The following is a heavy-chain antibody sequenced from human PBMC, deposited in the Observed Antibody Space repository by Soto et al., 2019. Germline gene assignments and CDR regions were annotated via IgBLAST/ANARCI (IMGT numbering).Heavy chain of an antibody. CDR2: IKSDASTI. J-gene: IGHJ4*02. CDR3: VRGGSANYYGLFDS. Sequence: EVQLVESGGGLVQPGGSLRLSCAASGFTFSSYWMHWVRQVPGKGLVWVSRIKSDASTIMYADSVKGRFTISRDNAKNTLKAQVNSLRPEDTAVYYCVRGGSANYYGLFDSWGQGTLVTVSS. V-gene: IGHV3-74*03. CDR1: GFTFSSYW. D-gene: IGHD1-26*01.